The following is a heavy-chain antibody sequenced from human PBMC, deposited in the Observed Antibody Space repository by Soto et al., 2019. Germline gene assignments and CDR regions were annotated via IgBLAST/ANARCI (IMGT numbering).Heavy chain of an antibody. V-gene: IGHV3-7*05. CDR1: GFTFSSYW. D-gene: IGHD6-13*01. CDR3: ARDSSPSSNSRWYDAFDI. J-gene: IGHJ3*02. CDR2: IKQDESKR. Sequence: EVQLVESGGGLVQPGGSLRLSCAASGFTFSSYWITWVRQAPGKGLEWVANIKQDESKRYYVDSVEGRFTISRDNAKNSLFLQMNSLRADDTAVYYCARDSSPSSNSRWYDAFDIWGRATMVTASS.